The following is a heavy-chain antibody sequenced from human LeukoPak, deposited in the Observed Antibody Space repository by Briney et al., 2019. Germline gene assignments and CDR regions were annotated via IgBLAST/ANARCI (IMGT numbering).Heavy chain of an antibody. J-gene: IGHJ5*02. CDR3: ARLNVVVVPAAIPIPFDP. CDR2: IYHSGST. Sequence: PSETLSLTCAVSGYSISSGYYWGWIRQPPGKGLEWIGSIYHSGSTYYNPFLKSRVTISVDTSKNQFSLKLSSVTAADTAVYYCARLNVVVVPAAIPIPFDPWGQGTLVTVSS. CDR1: GYSISSGYY. D-gene: IGHD2-2*02. V-gene: IGHV4-38-2*01.